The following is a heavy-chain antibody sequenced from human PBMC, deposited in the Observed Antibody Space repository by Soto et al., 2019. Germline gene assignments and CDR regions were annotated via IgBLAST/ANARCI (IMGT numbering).Heavy chain of an antibody. D-gene: IGHD3-22*01. J-gene: IGHJ4*02. Sequence: TSETLSLTCTVSGGSISSYYWSWIRQPPGKGLEWIGYIYYSGSTNYNPSLKSRVTISVDTSKNQFSLKLSSVTAADTAVYYCASGRHYYYDSSGYLDYWGQGTLVTVSS. CDR2: IYYSGST. CDR3: ASGRHYYYDSSGYLDY. V-gene: IGHV4-59*01. CDR1: GGSISSYY.